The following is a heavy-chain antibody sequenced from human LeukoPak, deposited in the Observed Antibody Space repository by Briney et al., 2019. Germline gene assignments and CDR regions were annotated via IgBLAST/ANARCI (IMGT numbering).Heavy chain of an antibody. D-gene: IGHD6-13*01. CDR2: INPNSGGT. Sequence: GASVKVSCKASGYTFTGYYMHWVRQAPGQGLEWMGWINPNSGGTNYAQKFQGWVTMTRDTSISTAYMELSRLRSDDTAVYYCARGEYSSSWPYYYYGMDVWGQGTTVTVSS. V-gene: IGHV1-2*04. CDR1: GYTFTGYY. J-gene: IGHJ6*02. CDR3: ARGEYSSSWPYYYYGMDV.